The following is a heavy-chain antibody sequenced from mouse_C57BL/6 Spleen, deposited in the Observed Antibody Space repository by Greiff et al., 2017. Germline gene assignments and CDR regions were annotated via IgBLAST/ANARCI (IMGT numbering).Heavy chain of an antibody. CDR1: GYAFSSSW. CDR3: ARSLVH. V-gene: IGHV1-82*01. CDR2: IYPGDGDT. Sequence: VQLQESGPELVKPGASVKISCKASGYAFSSSWMNWVKQRPGKGLEWIGRIYPGDGDTNYNGKFKGKATLTADKSSSTAYMQLSSLTSEDSAVYFCARSLVHWGQGTTLTVSS. J-gene: IGHJ2*01. D-gene: IGHD2-10*02.